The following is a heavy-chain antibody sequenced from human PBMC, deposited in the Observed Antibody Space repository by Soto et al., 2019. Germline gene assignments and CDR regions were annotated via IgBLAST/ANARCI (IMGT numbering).Heavy chain of an antibody. CDR2: IGGGGDT. Sequence: GGSLRLSCAASGFAFSTFPMRWVRQAPGKGLEWVSAIGGGGDTYYADSVKGRFTISRDNLRNTVFLQMNGLGAEDTAVYYCAKVARDAGRTTYYMDVWGNGTTVTVSS. J-gene: IGHJ6*03. CDR1: GFAFSTFP. D-gene: IGHD1-1*01. V-gene: IGHV3-23*01. CDR3: AKVARDAGRTTYYMDV.